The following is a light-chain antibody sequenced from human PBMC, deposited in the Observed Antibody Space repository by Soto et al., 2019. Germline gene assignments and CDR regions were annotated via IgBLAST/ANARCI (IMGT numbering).Light chain of an antibody. CDR3: HQRGSWPPLT. CDR2: DAS. V-gene: IGKV3-11*01. Sequence: EIVLTQSPATLSLSPGERANLSCRASQSVSSYLAWYQQKPGQAPRLLIYDASNRATGIPARFSGSGSGTDFTLTISSLEPEDVAVYYCHQRGSWPPLTFGGGTKVEIK. J-gene: IGKJ4*01. CDR1: QSVSSY.